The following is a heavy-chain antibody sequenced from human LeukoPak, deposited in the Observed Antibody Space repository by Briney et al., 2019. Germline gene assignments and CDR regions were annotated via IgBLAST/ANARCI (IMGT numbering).Heavy chain of an antibody. V-gene: IGHV1-69*06. J-gene: IGHJ6*03. CDR3: ARGSPRIAARLSHYMDV. CDR2: IIPIFGTA. Sequence: ASVKVSCKASGGTFSSYAISWVRQAPGQGLEWMGGIIPIFGTANYAQKFQGRVTITADKSTSTAYMELSSLRSEDTAVYYCARGSPRIAARLSHYMDVWGKGTTVTVSS. D-gene: IGHD6-6*01. CDR1: GGTFSSYA.